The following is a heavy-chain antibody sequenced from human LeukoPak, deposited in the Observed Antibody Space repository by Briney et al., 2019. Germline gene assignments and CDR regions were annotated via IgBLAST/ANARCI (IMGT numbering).Heavy chain of an antibody. J-gene: IGHJ6*02. V-gene: IGHV1-69*01. CDR2: IIPIFGTA. CDR1: GGTFSSYA. D-gene: IGHD2-15*01. CDR3: ARLSAVAATRYYYYGMDV. Sequence: SVKVSCKASGGTFSSYAISWVRQAPGQGLEWMGGIIPIFGTANYAQKFQGRVTITADESTSTAYMELSSLRSEDTAVYYCARLSAVAATRYYYYGMDVWGQGTTVTVSS.